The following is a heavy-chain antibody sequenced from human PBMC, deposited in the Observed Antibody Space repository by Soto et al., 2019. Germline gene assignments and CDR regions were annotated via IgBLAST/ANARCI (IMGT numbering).Heavy chain of an antibody. CDR3: ARLVSFADRNAVGRPVNY. D-gene: IGHD1-1*01. CDR1: GYTFTDYY. J-gene: IGHJ4*02. CDR2: IKPNTGAT. Sequence: QVQLVQSGADVRKPGASVTVSCKASGYTFTDYYVHWIRQAPGQGLEYMGWIKPNTGATNYVERFEGRVTMTRDTSTNTAYMELRRLTVDDTAVYYCARLVSFADRNAVGRPVNYWGQGTLVTVSS. V-gene: IGHV1-2*02.